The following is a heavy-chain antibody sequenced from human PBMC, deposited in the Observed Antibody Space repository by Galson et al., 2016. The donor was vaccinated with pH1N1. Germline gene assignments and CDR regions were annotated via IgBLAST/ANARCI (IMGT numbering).Heavy chain of an antibody. D-gene: IGHD2-21*01. V-gene: IGHV3-74*01. Sequence: SLRLSCAASGFSFSNYVMHWVRQAPGKGLEWVSRIYNGATRTNYADSVRGRFAISRDNVKNMVYLHMSSLRVDDTAVYYCTRRVDRTIIAAFDIWGQGTMVTVSS. CDR3: TRRVDRTIIAAFDI. CDR1: GFSFSNYV. J-gene: IGHJ3*02. CDR2: IYNGATRT.